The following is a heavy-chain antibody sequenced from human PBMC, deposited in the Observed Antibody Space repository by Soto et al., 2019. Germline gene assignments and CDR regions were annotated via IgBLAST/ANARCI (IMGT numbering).Heavy chain of an antibody. Sequence: SETLSLTCTVSGVSISSYYWSWIRQPPGKGLEWIGYIYYSGSTSYNPSLKSRVTISVDTSKNQFSLKLNSVTAADTAVYYCARWYYYDSSGFNWFDPWGQGTLVTVSS. D-gene: IGHD3-22*01. CDR2: IYYSGST. CDR3: ARWYYYDSSGFNWFDP. CDR1: GVSISSYY. J-gene: IGHJ5*02. V-gene: IGHV4-59*12.